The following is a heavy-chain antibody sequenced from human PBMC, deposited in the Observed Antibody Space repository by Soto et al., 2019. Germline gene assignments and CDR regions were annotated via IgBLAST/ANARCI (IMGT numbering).Heavy chain of an antibody. J-gene: IGHJ6*02. D-gene: IGHD3-10*01. CDR1: GGSITNYY. Sequence: QVQLQESGPGLVKPSETLSLTCTVSGGSITNYYCSWFRQPPGKGLEWIGYIQYNGYSAYNLSLKRXVXXSMDTPKTQFSLMVESVTATDTAVYYCARHGFGPLHGLVDVWGQGTTVIVSS. CDR3: ARHGFGPLHGLVDV. CDR2: IQYNGYS. V-gene: IGHV4-59*08.